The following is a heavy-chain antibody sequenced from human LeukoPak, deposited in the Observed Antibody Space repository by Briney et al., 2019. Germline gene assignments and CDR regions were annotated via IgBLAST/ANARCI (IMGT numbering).Heavy chain of an antibody. CDR1: DYSISSGYF. CDR3: ARAYSGSSGVFDY. Sequence: PETLSLTCTVSDYSISSGYFWGWIRQSPGKGLEWIGRIYHSGSTYYNPSLQSRVTISVDTSKNQFSLKLSSVTAADTAVYYCARAYSGSSGVFDYWGRGTLVTVSS. CDR2: IYHSGST. D-gene: IGHD3-10*01. J-gene: IGHJ4*02. V-gene: IGHV4-38-2*02.